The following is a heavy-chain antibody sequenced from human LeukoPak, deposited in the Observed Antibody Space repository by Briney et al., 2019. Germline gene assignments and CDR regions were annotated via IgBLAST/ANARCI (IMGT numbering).Heavy chain of an antibody. CDR3: ARAFPSYYDFWSGYYGNYGMDV. D-gene: IGHD3-3*01. Sequence: GGSLRLSCAASGFTVSSNYMSWVRQAPGKGLEWVSSISSSSSYIYYADSVKGRFTISRDNAKNSLYLQMNSLRAEDTAVYYCARAFPSYYDFWSGYYGNYGMDVWGQGTTVTVSS. CDR2: ISSSSSYI. V-gene: IGHV3-21*01. CDR1: GFTVSSNY. J-gene: IGHJ6*02.